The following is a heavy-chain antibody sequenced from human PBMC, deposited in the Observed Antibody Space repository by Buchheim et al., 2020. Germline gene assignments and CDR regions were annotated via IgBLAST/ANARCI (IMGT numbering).Heavy chain of an antibody. CDR2: ISYDGSNK. D-gene: IGHD2-15*01. CDR3: ARVSVVVVAANSPIDY. CDR1: GFTFSSYA. V-gene: IGHV3-30-3*01. Sequence: QVQLVESGGGVVQPGRSLRLSCAASGFTFSSYAMHWVRQAPGKGLEWVAVISYDGSNKYYADSVKGRFTISRDNSKNTLYLQMNSLRAEDTAVYYCARVSVVVVAANSPIDYWGQGTL. J-gene: IGHJ4*02.